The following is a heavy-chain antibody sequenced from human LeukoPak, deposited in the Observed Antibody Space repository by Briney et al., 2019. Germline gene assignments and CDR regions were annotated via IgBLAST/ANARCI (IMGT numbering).Heavy chain of an antibody. Sequence: SETLSLTCAVYGGSFSGYYWSWIRQPPGKGLEWIGEISHSGSTNYNPSLKSRVTISVDTSKNQFSLKLSSVTAADTAVYYCARVMGYYDILTGPNQLFDYWGQGTLVTVSS. CDR1: GGSFSGYY. CDR3: ARVMGYYDILTGPNQLFDY. J-gene: IGHJ4*02. D-gene: IGHD3-9*01. V-gene: IGHV4-34*01. CDR2: ISHSGST.